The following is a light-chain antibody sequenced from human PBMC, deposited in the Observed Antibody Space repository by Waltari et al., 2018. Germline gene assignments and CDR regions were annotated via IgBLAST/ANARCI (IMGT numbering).Light chain of an antibody. V-gene: IGLV1-51*01. CDR1: SSNIGNND. J-gene: IGLJ3*02. Sequence: QSVLTQPPSVSAAPGQRVTISCSRGSSNIGNNDVSWYQQFPGTAPKLLITDNNKRPFGIPDRFSGSKSGTSATLGITGLQTGDEADYYCATWDSRLSVVVFGGGTKVTVL. CDR3: ATWDSRLSVVV. CDR2: DNN.